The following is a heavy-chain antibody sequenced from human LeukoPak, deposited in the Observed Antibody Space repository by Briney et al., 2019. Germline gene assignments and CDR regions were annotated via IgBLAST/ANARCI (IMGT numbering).Heavy chain of an antibody. D-gene: IGHD6-19*01. V-gene: IGHV4-59*12. Sequence: PSETLSLTCTVSGGSISSYYWSWIRQPPGKGLEWIGYIYYSGSTYYNPSLKSRVTISVDTSKNQFSLKLSSVTAADTAVYYCARVGGWLMTFDYWGQGTLVTVSS. CDR3: ARVGGWLMTFDY. CDR2: IYYSGST. CDR1: GGSISSYY. J-gene: IGHJ4*02.